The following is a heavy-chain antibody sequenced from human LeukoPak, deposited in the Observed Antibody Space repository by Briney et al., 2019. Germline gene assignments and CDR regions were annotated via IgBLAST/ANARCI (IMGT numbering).Heavy chain of an antibody. CDR2: IYTSGST. D-gene: IGHD3-16*02. J-gene: IGHJ6*03. V-gene: IGHV4-4*07. Sequence: SETLSLTCTVSGGSISSYYWSWIRQPAGKGLEWIGRIYTSGSTNYNPSLKSRVTISVDTSKNQFSLKLSSVTAADTAVYYCARVIVENYYYYYMDVWGKGTTVTVSS. CDR1: GGSISSYY. CDR3: ARVIVENYYYYYMDV.